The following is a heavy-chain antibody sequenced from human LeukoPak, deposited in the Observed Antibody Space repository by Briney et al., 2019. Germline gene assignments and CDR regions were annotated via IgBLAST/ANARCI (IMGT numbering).Heavy chain of an antibody. J-gene: IGHJ4*02. V-gene: IGHV3-11*06. D-gene: IGHD3-10*01. CDR3: ARSLLWSGENYFDY. CDR1: GFTFSDYY. CDR2: ISSSSSYT. Sequence: GGSLRLSCAASGFTFSDYYMSWIRQAPGKGLGWVSYISSSSSYTNYADSVKGRFTISRDNAKNSLYLQMNSLRAEDTAVYYCARSLLWSGENYFDYWGQGTLVTVSS.